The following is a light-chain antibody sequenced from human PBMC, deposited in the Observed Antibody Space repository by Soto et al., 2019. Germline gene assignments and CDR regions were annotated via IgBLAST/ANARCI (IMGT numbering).Light chain of an antibody. V-gene: IGLV1-40*01. CDR2: HNS. J-gene: IGLJ1*01. CDR1: SSNIGAGYD. CDR3: QSYNGGLGGSRV. Sequence: QSVLTQPPSVSGAPGQRVTISCTGSSSNIGAGYDVHWYQQLPGTAPKLLIYHNSNRPSGVPDRFSGSKSGTSASLAITGLQAEDGAVYYSQSYNGGLGGSRVCGTGSKVTAL.